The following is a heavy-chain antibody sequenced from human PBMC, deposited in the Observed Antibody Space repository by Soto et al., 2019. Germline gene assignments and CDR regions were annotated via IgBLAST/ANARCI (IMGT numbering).Heavy chain of an antibody. J-gene: IGHJ6*03. CDR1: GFSLSTSGVG. D-gene: IGHD6-6*01. Sequence: QITLKESGPTLVKPTQTLTLTCTFSGFSLSTSGVGVGWIRQPPGKALEWLALIYWDDDKRYSPSLKSRLTITKDTSKNQVVLTMTNMDPVDTATYYCAHKNSSSVTKYYYYYYMDVWGKGTTVTVSS. CDR2: IYWDDDK. V-gene: IGHV2-5*02. CDR3: AHKNSSSVTKYYYYYYMDV.